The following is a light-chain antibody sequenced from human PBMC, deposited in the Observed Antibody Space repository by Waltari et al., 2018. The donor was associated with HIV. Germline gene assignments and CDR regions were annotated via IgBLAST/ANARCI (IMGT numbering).Light chain of an antibody. CDR2: DAS. Sequence: DIHMTQSPSSLSASVGGKVTITCRASQDIGKHLSWYRQKPGSGPELLIYDASTLEAGVPSKFSGRASGTTFTFAISSLRPEDSARYFCQQYHSLPLTFGPGTTVDIK. V-gene: IGKV1-33*01. J-gene: IGKJ3*01. CDR3: QQYHSLPLT. CDR1: QDIGKH.